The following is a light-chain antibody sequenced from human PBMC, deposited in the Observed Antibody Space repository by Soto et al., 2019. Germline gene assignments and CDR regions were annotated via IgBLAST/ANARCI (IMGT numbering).Light chain of an antibody. CDR3: SSYARNRDVL. V-gene: IGLV2-8*01. CDR2: EVS. Sequence: QSPLTQPPSASGSPGQSVAISCTGTSSDVGGYSYVSWYQQHPGKAPKLMIYEVSKRPSGVHDRFSGSKFGNTASLTVSGLQAEDEADYYCSSYARNRDVLFGGGTKLTV. J-gene: IGLJ2*01. CDR1: SSDVGGYSY.